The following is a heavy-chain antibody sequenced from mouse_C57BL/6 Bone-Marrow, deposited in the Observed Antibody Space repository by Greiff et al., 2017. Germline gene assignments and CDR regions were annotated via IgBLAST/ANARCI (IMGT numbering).Heavy chain of an antibody. CDR3: ARREITTVEFDY. CDR1: GYTFTSYG. CDR2: IYPRSGNT. V-gene: IGHV1-81*01. J-gene: IGHJ2*01. Sequence: LQESGAELARPGASVKLSCKASGYTFTSYGISWVKQRTGQGLEWIGEIYPRSGNTYYNEKFKGKATLTADKSSSTAYMELRSLTSEDSAVYFCARREITTVEFDYWGQGTTLTVSS. D-gene: IGHD1-1*01.